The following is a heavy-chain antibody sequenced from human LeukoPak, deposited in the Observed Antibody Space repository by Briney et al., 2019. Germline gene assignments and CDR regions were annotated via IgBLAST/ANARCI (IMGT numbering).Heavy chain of an antibody. CDR2: ISAYNGNT. J-gene: IGHJ6*02. D-gene: IGHD3-10*01. V-gene: IGHV1-18*01. Sequence: ASVKVSCKASGYTFTSYGISWVRQAPGQGLEWMRWISAYNGNTNYAQKLQGRVTMTTDTSTSTAYMELRSLRSDDTAVYYCARAVITMVRGVIITGYYYYYGMDVWGQGTTVTVSS. CDR1: GYTFTSYG. CDR3: ARAVITMVRGVIITGYYYYYGMDV.